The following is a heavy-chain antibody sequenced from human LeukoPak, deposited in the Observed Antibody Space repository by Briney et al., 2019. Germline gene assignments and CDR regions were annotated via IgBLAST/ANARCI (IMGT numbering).Heavy chain of an antibody. D-gene: IGHD6-13*01. CDR3: ARSWQAAAGLYYFDY. V-gene: IGHV4-34*01. CDR1: GGSFSGYY. J-gene: IGHJ4*02. CDR2: INHSGST. Sequence: SETLSLTCAVYGGSFSGYYWSWIRQPPGKGLEWIGEINHSGSTNYNPSPKSRVTISVDTSKNQFSLKLSSVTAADTAVYYCARSWQAAAGLYYFDYWGQGTLVTVSS.